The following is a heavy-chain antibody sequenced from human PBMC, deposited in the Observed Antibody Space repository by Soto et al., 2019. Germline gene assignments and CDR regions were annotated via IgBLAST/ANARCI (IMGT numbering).Heavy chain of an antibody. Sequence: GGSLRLSCAASGFTFSSYWMHWVRQAPGKGLVWVSRINSDGSSTSYADSVKGRFTISRDNAKNTLYLQMNSLRAEDTAVFYCAKERSSGWSFDYWGQGTLVTVSS. CDR2: INSDGSST. D-gene: IGHD6-19*01. J-gene: IGHJ4*02. CDR3: AKERSSGWSFDY. V-gene: IGHV3-74*01. CDR1: GFTFSSYW.